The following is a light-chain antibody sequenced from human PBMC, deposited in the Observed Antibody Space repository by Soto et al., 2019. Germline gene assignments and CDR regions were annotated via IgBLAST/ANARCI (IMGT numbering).Light chain of an antibody. CDR3: QQYGSLPIT. J-gene: IGKJ5*01. Sequence: ENVLTQSPGTLSLSPGERATLSCRASQSVSSSFVAWYQQKPGQAPRLVIYGAASRATGIPDRFSGSGSGTDFTLTISRLGPEDFAVYYCQQYGSLPITFGQGTRLEIK. CDR2: GAA. V-gene: IGKV3-20*01. CDR1: QSVSSSF.